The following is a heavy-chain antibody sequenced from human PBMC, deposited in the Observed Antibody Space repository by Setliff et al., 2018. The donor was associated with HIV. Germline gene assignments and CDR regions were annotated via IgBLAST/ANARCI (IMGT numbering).Heavy chain of an antibody. CDR2: MSYSGSA. CDR3: ARQRDFDWSLQNYYYMDV. Sequence: PSETLSLTCTVSGGSISSRDYYWGWIRQPPGKGLEWIGSMSYSGSAYYNPSLKSRVTISVDTSKSQFSLRLSSVTAADTAVYYCARQRDFDWSLQNYYYMDVWGKGATVTVSS. D-gene: IGHD3-9*01. CDR1: GGSISSRDYY. V-gene: IGHV4-39*01. J-gene: IGHJ6*03.